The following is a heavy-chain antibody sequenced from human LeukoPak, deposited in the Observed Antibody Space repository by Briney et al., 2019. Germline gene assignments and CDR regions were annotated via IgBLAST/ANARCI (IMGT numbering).Heavy chain of an antibody. CDR1: GGSISSGSYY. CDR3: ARAALYCSSTSCSTDDAFDI. J-gene: IGHJ3*02. V-gene: IGHV4-61*02. CDR2: IYTSGST. Sequence: SETLSLTCTVSGGSISSGSYYWSWIRRPAGKGLEWIGRIYTSGSTNYNPSLKSRVTISVDTSKNQFSLKLSSVTAADTAVYYCARAALYCSSTSCSTDDAFDIWGQGTMVTVSS. D-gene: IGHD2-2*01.